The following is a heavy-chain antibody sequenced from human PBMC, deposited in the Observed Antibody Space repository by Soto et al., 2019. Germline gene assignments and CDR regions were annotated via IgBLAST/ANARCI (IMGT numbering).Heavy chain of an antibody. CDR3: ARQVAGREDY. CDR2: IYYSGST. Sequence: QVQLQESGPGLVKPSETLSLTCTVSGGSISSYYWSWIRQPPGKGLEWIGYIYYSGSTNYNPSLTSRVTLSVDTSKNPFSLKLCSVTAADTAVYYCARQVAGREDYWGQGTLVTVSS. CDR1: GGSISSYY. D-gene: IGHD6-19*01. V-gene: IGHV4-59*08. J-gene: IGHJ4*02.